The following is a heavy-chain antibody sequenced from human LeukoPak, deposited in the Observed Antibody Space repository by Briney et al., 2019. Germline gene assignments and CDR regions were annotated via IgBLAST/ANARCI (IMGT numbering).Heavy chain of an antibody. D-gene: IGHD3-3*01. CDR2: ISSIGNNI. CDR3: ASSHYDFWSGYPPNFDY. Sequence: GRSLRLSCAASGFTFSVYYMSWIRQPPGRWLEWVSSISSIGNNIYYADSVQGRFTIARDYAKNSLYLQMNSLRAEDTAVYYCASSHYDFWSGYPPNFDYCGQGTLVTVSS. V-gene: IGHV3-11*04. CDR1: GFTFSVYY. J-gene: IGHJ4*02.